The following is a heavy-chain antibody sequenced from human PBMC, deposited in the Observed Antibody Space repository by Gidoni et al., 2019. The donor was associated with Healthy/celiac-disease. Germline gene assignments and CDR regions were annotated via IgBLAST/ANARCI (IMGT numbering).Heavy chain of an antibody. CDR3: ARGRGYSYALH. V-gene: IGHV4-34*01. CDR2: INHSGIT. J-gene: IGHJ4*02. CDR1: GGSFSGSS. Sequence: QVQLQQWGAGLLKPSETLSLTCAVYGGSFSGSSWSWIRQPPVKGLEWMWEINHSGITNYNPSIKSRVTISVDTSKTHFSLKLSSVTAADTAVYYCARGRGYSYALHWGQGTLVTVS. D-gene: IGHD5-18*01.